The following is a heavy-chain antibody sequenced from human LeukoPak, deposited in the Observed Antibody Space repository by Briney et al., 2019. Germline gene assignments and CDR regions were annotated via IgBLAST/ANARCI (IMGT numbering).Heavy chain of an antibody. CDR3: ARDTSYYDILTGFHKPGYFDY. J-gene: IGHJ4*02. Sequence: SETLSLTCTVSGGSISSYYWSWIRQPPGKGLEWIGYIYYSGSINYNPSLKSRVTISVDTSKNQFSLKLSSVTAADTAVYYCARDTSYYDILTGFHKPGYFDYWGQGTLVTVSS. CDR1: GGSISSYY. CDR2: IYYSGSI. V-gene: IGHV4-59*01. D-gene: IGHD3-9*01.